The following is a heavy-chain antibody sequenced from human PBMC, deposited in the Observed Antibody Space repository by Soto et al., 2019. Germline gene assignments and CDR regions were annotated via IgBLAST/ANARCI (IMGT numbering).Heavy chain of an antibody. Sequence: EVQLLESGGGLVQPGGSLRLSCAASGFTFSTHVMSWVRQAPGKGLEWVSVISGSGGSTFYADSVKGRFTISRDNSKNTLYLQMNSLRGEDTAVYYCAKSDDGQQRPEYFQNWGQGTRVTVSS. CDR3: AKSDDGQQRPEYFQN. J-gene: IGHJ1*01. V-gene: IGHV3-23*01. CDR1: GFTFSTHV. CDR2: ISGSGGST. D-gene: IGHD6-13*01.